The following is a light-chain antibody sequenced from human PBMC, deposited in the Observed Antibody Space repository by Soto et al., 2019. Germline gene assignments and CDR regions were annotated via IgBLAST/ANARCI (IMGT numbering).Light chain of an antibody. Sequence: QSALTQPASVSGSRGQSITISCTGTSSDVGAYDYVSWYQHHPGKAPKLMIHEVSDRPSGISNRFSGSKSGNTASLTISGLQAEDEADYYCSSYTSATTYVFGTGTKVTVL. J-gene: IGLJ1*01. V-gene: IGLV2-14*01. CDR2: EVS. CDR3: SSYTSATTYV. CDR1: SSDVGAYDY.